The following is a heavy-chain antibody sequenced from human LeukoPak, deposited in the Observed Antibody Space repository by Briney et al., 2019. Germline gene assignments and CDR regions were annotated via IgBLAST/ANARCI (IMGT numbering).Heavy chain of an antibody. Sequence: PGGPLRLSCAASGFTFSSYAMSWVRQAPGKGLEWVSAISGSGGSTYYADSVKGRFTISRDKSKNTLYLQTNSLRAEDTAVYYCAVCRNWPTFDCWGQGTLVTVSS. V-gene: IGHV3-23*01. D-gene: IGHD1-20*01. J-gene: IGHJ4*02. CDR2: ISGSGGST. CDR3: AVCRNWPTFDC. CDR1: GFTFSSYA.